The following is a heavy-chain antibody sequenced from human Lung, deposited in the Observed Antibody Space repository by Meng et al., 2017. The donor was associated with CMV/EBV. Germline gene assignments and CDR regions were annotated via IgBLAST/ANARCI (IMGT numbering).Heavy chain of an antibody. Sequence: GGSLRLSCAASGFTFSSYAMHWVRQAPGKGLEWVAVISYDGSNKYYADSVKGRFTISRDNSKNTLYLQMNSLRAEDTAVYYCARWGVDTAMADYYYGMDVWGQGTXVTVYS. V-gene: IGHV3-30*04. CDR3: ARWGVDTAMADYYYGMDV. CDR1: GFTFSSYA. D-gene: IGHD5-18*01. J-gene: IGHJ6*02. CDR2: ISYDGSNK.